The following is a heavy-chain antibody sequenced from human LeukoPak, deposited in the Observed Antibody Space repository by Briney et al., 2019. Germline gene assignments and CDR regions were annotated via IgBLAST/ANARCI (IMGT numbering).Heavy chain of an antibody. Sequence: GGSLRLSCAASGFTFSSYTMNWVRQAPGKGLEWVAVITYDGSIQYYADSVKGRFTISRDNSKNTLYLQMNSPRVEDTAVYYCARDGEMASITGYFDYWGQGTLVTVSS. CDR1: GFTFSSYT. CDR3: ARDGEMASITGYFDY. D-gene: IGHD5-24*01. CDR2: ITYDGSIQ. V-gene: IGHV3-30-3*01. J-gene: IGHJ4*02.